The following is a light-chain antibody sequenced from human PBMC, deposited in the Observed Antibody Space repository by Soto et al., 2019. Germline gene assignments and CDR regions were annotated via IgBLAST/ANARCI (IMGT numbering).Light chain of an antibody. CDR2: AAS. V-gene: IGKV1-9*01. CDR1: QGISSY. CDR3: QQYGSSPPIT. Sequence: IQLTQSPSSLSASVGDRVTITCRASQGISSYLAWYQQKPGKAPKLLIYAASTLQSGVPSRFSGSGSGTDFTLTISSLQPEDFAVYYCQQYGSSPPITFGQGRLLEI. J-gene: IGKJ5*01.